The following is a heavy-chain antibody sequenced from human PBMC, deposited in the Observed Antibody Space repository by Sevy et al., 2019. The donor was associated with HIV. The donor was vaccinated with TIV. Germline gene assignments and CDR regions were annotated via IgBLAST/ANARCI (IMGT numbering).Heavy chain of an antibody. J-gene: IGHJ4*02. CDR1: GFTVSSNY. CDR2: IYSGGST. D-gene: IGHD3-10*01. CDR3: ARALSGSGSSFDY. Sequence: GGPLRLSCAASGFTVSSNYMSWVRQAPGKGLEWVSVIYSGGSTYYADSVTGRFTISRDNSKNTLYLQMNSLRAEDTAVYYSARALSGSGSSFDYWGQGTLVTVSS. V-gene: IGHV3-53*01.